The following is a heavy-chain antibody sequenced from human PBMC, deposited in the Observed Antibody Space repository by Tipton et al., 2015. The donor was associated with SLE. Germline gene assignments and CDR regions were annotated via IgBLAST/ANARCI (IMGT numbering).Heavy chain of an antibody. D-gene: IGHD2-15*01. Sequence: TLSLTCTVSGGSIEYGSYYWAWIRQPAGKGLEWIGRVDVSGSTNYNPSPKGRVSMSASKSKNQLFLKVTSMTAADTAVYYCAAVAASRYYYGMDVWGQGTTVTVSS. CDR1: GGSIEYGSYY. J-gene: IGHJ6*02. V-gene: IGHV4-61*02. CDR2: VDVSGST. CDR3: AAVAASRYYYGMDV.